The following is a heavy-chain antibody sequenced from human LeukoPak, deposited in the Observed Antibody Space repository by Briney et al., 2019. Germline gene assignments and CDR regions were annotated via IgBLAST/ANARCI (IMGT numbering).Heavy chain of an antibody. V-gene: IGHV1-18*01. J-gene: IGHJ4*02. Sequence: SGNVSCKPSLYTFTSYGISWVRQAPGQRLEGRGWISAYNGNTNYAQKLQGRVTMTTDTSTSTAYMELRSLRSDDTAVYFCARAGQGYYYDTSAYYYDYWGQGTLVTVSS. D-gene: IGHD3-22*01. CDR1: LYTFTSYG. CDR2: ISAYNGNT. CDR3: ARAGQGYYYDTSAYYYDY.